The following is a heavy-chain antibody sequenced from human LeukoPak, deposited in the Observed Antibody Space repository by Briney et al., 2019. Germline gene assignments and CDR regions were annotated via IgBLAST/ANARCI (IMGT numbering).Heavy chain of an antibody. V-gene: IGHV3-66*02. CDR1: GFSVSSRY. CDR3: ATDSNNNGDYEA. CDR2: IYSGGSI. D-gene: IGHD4-17*01. J-gene: IGHJ5*02. Sequence: GGSLRLSCAASGFSVSSRYMTWVRQAPGKGLEWVSVIYSGGSIYYADFLKGRFTISRDNSKNTLYLQMNSLRVEDTAVYYCATDSNNNGDYEAWGQGTLVTVSS.